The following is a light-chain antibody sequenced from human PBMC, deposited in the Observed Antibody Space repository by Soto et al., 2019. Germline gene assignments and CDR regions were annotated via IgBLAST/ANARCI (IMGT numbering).Light chain of an antibody. Sequence: EIVLTQSPATLSLSPGERATLSCRASQSVGDYLGWYQQKPGQAPRLLIYDASQRATGVPARFSASGSGTDFTLTISSLEPEDFVIYYCQQREDWPRAFGGGTKVEFK. CDR1: QSVGDY. V-gene: IGKV3-11*01. CDR3: QQREDWPRA. CDR2: DAS. J-gene: IGKJ4*01.